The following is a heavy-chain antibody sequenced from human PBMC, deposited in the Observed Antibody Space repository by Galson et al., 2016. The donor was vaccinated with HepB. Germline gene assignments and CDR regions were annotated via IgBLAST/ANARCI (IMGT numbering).Heavy chain of an antibody. V-gene: IGHV3-33*05. J-gene: IGHJ4*02. Sequence: SLRLSCAASGFTFNVYGMHWVRQAPGKGLEWVASISHDGSNSYHVDSVKGRFTISRDNFKSTLYLEMNSLRGEDTAIYYCAKGDYGVWRYSDHWGQGTLVTVS. CDR1: GFTFNVYG. CDR2: ISHDGSNS. CDR3: AKGDYGVWRYSDH. D-gene: IGHD3-3*01.